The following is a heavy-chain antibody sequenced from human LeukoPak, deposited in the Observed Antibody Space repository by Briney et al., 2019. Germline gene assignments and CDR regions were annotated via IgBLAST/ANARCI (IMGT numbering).Heavy chain of an antibody. D-gene: IGHD5-12*01. CDR1: GFTFSSYA. Sequence: TGGSLRLSCAASGFTFSSYAMSWVRQAPGKGLEWVSAISGSGGSTYYAASVKGRFTISRDNTKNTPHLQLNSLRVEDTAVYYCAKPAPGVATGVGTAGWGPGTLVTASS. CDR3: AKPAPGVATGVGTAG. V-gene: IGHV3-23*01. J-gene: IGHJ4*02. CDR2: ISGSGGST.